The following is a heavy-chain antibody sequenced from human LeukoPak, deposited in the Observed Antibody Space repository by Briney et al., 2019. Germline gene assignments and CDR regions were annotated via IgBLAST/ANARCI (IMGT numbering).Heavy chain of an antibody. CDR2: ISYDGSNK. D-gene: IGHD3-3*01. V-gene: IGHV3-30-3*01. CDR3: ARATGYDFWSGPGY. Sequence: PGGSLRLSCAASGFTFSSYAMHWVRQAPGKGLEWVAVISYDGSNKYYADSVKGRFTISRDNSKNTLYLQMNSLRAEDTAVYYCARATGYDFWSGPGYWGQGTLVTVSS. CDR1: GFTFSSYA. J-gene: IGHJ4*02.